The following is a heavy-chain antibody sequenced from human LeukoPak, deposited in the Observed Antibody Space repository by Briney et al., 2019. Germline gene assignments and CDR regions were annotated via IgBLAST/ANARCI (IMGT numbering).Heavy chain of an antibody. V-gene: IGHV4-30-2*01. Sequence: SETPSLTCTVSGGSISSSNYYWSWIRQPPGKGLEWIGYIYHSGSTYYNPSLKSRVTISVDRSKNQFSLKLSSVTAADTAVYYCARTHDPNNWFDPWGQGTLVTVSS. CDR1: GGSISSSNYY. J-gene: IGHJ5*02. CDR2: IYHSGST. CDR3: ARTHDPNNWFDP.